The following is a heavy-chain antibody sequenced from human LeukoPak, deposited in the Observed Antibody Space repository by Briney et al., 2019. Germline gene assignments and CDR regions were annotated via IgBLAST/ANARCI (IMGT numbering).Heavy chain of an antibody. J-gene: IGHJ4*02. D-gene: IGHD3-10*01. CDR2: ISGSGVST. CDR3: AKYTPANYYGSGSIFDY. CDR1: GFTFSSYA. Sequence: PGGSLRLSCAASGFTFSSYAMSWVRQAPGKGLEWVSAISGSGVSTYYADSVKGRFTISRDNSKDTLYLQMSNLRAEDTAVYYCAKYTPANYYGSGSIFDYWGQGTLVTVSS. V-gene: IGHV3-23*01.